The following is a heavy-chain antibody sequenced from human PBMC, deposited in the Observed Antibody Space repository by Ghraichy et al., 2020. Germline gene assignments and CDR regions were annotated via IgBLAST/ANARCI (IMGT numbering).Heavy chain of an antibody. CDR3: ARNFWSGYSMRFSDWYFDL. CDR1: GGSISSYY. D-gene: IGHD3-3*01. CDR2: IYYSGST. V-gene: IGHV4-59*08. J-gene: IGHJ2*01. Sequence: SETLSLTCTVSGGSISSYYWSWIRQPPGKGMEWNGFIYYSGSTNSNPTLKSRVTISVDTSKNQFSLKLNSVTAADTAVYYCARNFWSGYSMRFSDWYFDLWGRGTLVTVSS.